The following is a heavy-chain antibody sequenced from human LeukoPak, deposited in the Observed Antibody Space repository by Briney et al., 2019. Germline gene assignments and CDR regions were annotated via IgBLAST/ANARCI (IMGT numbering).Heavy chain of an antibody. CDR1: GYTFTSYG. Sequence: ASVKVSCKASGYTFTSYGISWVRQAPGQGLEWMGWISAYNGNTNYAQKLQGRVTMTTDTSTSTAYMELRSLRSDGTAVYYCARLGIAAAGTESLDYWGQGTLVTVSS. CDR3: ARLGIAAAGTESLDY. D-gene: IGHD6-13*01. V-gene: IGHV1-18*01. CDR2: ISAYNGNT. J-gene: IGHJ4*02.